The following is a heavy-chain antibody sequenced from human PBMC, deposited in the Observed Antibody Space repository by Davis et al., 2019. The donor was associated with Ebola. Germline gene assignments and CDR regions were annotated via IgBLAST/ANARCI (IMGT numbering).Heavy chain of an antibody. J-gene: IGHJ6*03. CDR3: AREGRYYDFWSGPGYYYYMDV. Sequence: SVKVSCKASGGTFSSYAISWVRQAPGQGLEWMGGIIPIFGTANYAQKFQGRVTITADESTSTAYMELSSLRSEDTAVYYCAREGRYYDFWSGPGYYYYMDVWGKGTTVTVSS. V-gene: IGHV1-69*13. CDR2: IIPIFGTA. CDR1: GGTFSSYA. D-gene: IGHD3-3*01.